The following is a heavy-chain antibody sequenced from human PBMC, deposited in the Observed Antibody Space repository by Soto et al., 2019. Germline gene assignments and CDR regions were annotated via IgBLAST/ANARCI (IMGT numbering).Heavy chain of an antibody. J-gene: IGHJ4*02. D-gene: IGHD4-4*01. V-gene: IGHV1-18*01. Sequence: QVQLVQSGAEVKKPGASVKVSCKASGYTFTSYGISWVRQAPGQGLEGMGWISAYNGNTNYAPKLQGRVTMTTDTSTSTAYMELMSLIADDTAIYYCARVRTTVTTPFDYWGQGTLVTVS. CDR1: GYTFTSYG. CDR3: ARVRTTVTTPFDY. CDR2: ISAYNGNT.